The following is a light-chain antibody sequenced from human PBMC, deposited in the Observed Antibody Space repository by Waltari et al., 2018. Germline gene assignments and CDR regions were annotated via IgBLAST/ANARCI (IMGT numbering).Light chain of an antibody. CDR3: SSYTSTSTPVV. V-gene: IGLV2-14*03. CDR1: SSDIGAYNY. Sequence: QSALTQPASVSGSPGRSITISCTGTSSDIGAYNYVSWYQQNPGKAPKLMIYDVSNRPSGVSNRFSGSKSGNTASLTISGLQADDEADYYCSSYTSTSTPVVFGGGTKLTVL. CDR2: DVS. J-gene: IGLJ2*01.